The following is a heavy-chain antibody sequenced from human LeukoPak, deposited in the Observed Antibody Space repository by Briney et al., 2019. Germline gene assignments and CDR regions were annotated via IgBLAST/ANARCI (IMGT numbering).Heavy chain of an antibody. J-gene: IGHJ4*02. Sequence: ASVKVSCKASGYTFTSYHMHWVRLAPGQGLEWMGIINPSSGSTTYAQKFQDRVTMTRDTSTSTVYMDLSSLRSEDTAVYYCARMWAARRIYYFDFWGQGTPVTVSS. CDR2: INPSSGST. CDR1: GYTFTSYH. V-gene: IGHV1-46*01. D-gene: IGHD6-6*01. CDR3: ARMWAARRIYYFDF.